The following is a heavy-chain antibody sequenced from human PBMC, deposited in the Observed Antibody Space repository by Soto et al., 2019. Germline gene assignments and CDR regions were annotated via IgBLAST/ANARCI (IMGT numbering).Heavy chain of an antibody. CDR3: ARSPRYDFWSGYHNWFDP. CDR1: GGTFSSYA. D-gene: IGHD3-3*01. V-gene: IGHV1-69*13. Sequence: SVKVSCKASGGTFSSYAISWVRQAPGQGLEWMGGIIPIFGTANYAQRFQGRVTITADESTSTAYMELSSLRSEDTAVYYCARSPRYDFWSGYHNWFDPWGQGTLVTVSS. J-gene: IGHJ5*02. CDR2: IIPIFGTA.